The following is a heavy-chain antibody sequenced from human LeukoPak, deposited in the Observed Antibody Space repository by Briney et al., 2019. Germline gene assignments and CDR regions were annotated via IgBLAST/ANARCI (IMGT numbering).Heavy chain of an antibody. D-gene: IGHD5-18*01. CDR2: IWYDGSNK. V-gene: IGHV3-30*02. CDR3: AKDRYSYAFEYSDS. J-gene: IGHJ4*02. CDR1: GFTFSSYW. Sequence: GGSLRLSCAASGFTFSSYWMHWVRQAPGKGLEWVAVIWYDGSNKYYADSVKGRFTISRDNSKNTLSLQVSSLRTEDTAVYYCAKDRYSYAFEYSDSWGQGTLVTVSP.